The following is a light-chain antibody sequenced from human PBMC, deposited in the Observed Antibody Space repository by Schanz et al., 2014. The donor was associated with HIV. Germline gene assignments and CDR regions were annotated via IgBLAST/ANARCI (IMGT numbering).Light chain of an antibody. CDR2: GAF. CDR3: QQTNTFLSLS. Sequence: DIQMTQSPSTLSASVGDRVTITCRASQSISRWLAWYQQKPGKAPKLLIYGAFSLQRGVPSRFSGSGSGTDFTLTISSLQPEDVATYFCQQTNTFLSLSFGRGTKVEIK. V-gene: IGKV1-12*01. J-gene: IGKJ4*01. CDR1: QSISRW.